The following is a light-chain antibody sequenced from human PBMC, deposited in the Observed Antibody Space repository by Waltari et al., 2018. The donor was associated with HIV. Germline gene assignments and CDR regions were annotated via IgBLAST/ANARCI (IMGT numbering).Light chain of an antibody. V-gene: IGLV1-36*01. Sequence: QSVLTQPPSVSEAPRQRVTISCSGSSSNLGNNAVNWYQQLPGKAPKLHIYYDYLVPSVVSDRFSGSKSGTSASLAISGLQSEDEADYYCAAWDDSLNGWVFGGWTKLTVL. CDR3: AAWDDSLNGWV. CDR2: YDY. J-gene: IGLJ3*02. CDR1: SSNLGNNA.